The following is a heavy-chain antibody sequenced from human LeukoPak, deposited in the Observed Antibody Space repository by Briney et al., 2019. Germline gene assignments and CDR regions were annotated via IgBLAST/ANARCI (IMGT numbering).Heavy chain of an antibody. CDR3: ARDSTWLLDY. CDR2: IKEDGTVK. D-gene: IGHD6-19*01. Sequence: GGSLRLSCTASGFTFRSHWMTWVRQPPGKGLEWVANIKEDGTVKYYVDSVKGQFTISRDNTKNIMYLEMNSLRADDTAVYFCARDSTWLLDYWGQGTLITVSS. CDR1: GFTFRSHW. V-gene: IGHV3-7*03. J-gene: IGHJ4*02.